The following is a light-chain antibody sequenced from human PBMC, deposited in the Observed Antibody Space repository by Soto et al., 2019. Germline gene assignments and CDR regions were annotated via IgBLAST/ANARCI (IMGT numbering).Light chain of an antibody. J-gene: IGKJ5*01. CDR1: QSVSSY. CDR3: QQRSNWPPIT. Sequence: EIVLTQSPATQSLSPGERATLSCRASQSVSSYLAWYQQKPGQAPRLLIYDASNRATGIPARFSGSGSGTDFTLTISSLDPEDLAIYYCQQRSNWPPITFGQGTRLEIK. V-gene: IGKV3-11*01. CDR2: DAS.